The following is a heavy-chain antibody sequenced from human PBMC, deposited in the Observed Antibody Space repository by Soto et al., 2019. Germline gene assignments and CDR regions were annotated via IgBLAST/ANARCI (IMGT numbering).Heavy chain of an antibody. CDR1: GFTFDIFA. CDR2: ITVHGGT. Sequence: EVQLLESGGGVVQPGGSLRLSCAASGFTFDIFALNWVRQAAGKGLEWVTSITVHGGTYYADSVKGRFTVSRDNSKSTLSLQMPSLSAEDTAVYYCTRSRGYSGYDPLDWGQGTLVTVSS. CDR3: TRSRGYSGYDPLD. V-gene: IGHV3-23*01. D-gene: IGHD5-12*01. J-gene: IGHJ4*02.